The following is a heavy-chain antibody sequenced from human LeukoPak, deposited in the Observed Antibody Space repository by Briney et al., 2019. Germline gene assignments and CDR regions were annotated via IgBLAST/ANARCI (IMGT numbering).Heavy chain of an antibody. CDR2: IYYSGST. CDR3: ARPSGSGRLLCGFDY. Sequence: SETLSLTCTVSGGSISSSSYYWGWIRQPPGKGLEWIGSIYYSGSTYHNPSLKSRVTISVDTSKNQFSLKLSSVTAADTAVYYCARPSGSGRLLCGFDYWGQGTLVTVSS. V-gene: IGHV4-39*01. CDR1: GGSISSSSYY. D-gene: IGHD1-26*01. J-gene: IGHJ4*02.